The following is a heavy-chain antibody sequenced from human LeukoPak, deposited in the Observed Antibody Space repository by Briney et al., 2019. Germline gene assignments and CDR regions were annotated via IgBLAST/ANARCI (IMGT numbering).Heavy chain of an antibody. CDR1: GYSFTSYR. Sequence: GESLKISCKGSGYSFTSYRIGWVRQMPGKGLEWMGIIYPGDSDTRYSPSFQGQVTISADKSISTAYLQWSSLKASDTAMYYCARHVKGCGGDCYSKSYYYMDVWGKGTTVTVSS. D-gene: IGHD2-21*02. CDR3: ARHVKGCGGDCYSKSYYYMDV. CDR2: IYPGDSDT. J-gene: IGHJ6*03. V-gene: IGHV5-51*01.